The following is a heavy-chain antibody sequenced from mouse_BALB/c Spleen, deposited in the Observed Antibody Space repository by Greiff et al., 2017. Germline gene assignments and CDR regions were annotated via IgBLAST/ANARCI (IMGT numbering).Heavy chain of an antibody. CDR2: IDPETGGT. V-gene: IGHV1-15*01. CDR3: TRRRDYYGPYAMDY. J-gene: IGHJ4*01. CDR1: GYTFTDYE. Sequence: QVQLQQSGAELVRPGASVTLSCKASGYTFTDYEMHWVKQTPVHGLEWIGAIDPETGGTAYNQKFKGKATLTADKSSSTAYMELRSLTSEDSAVYYCTRRRDYYGPYAMDYWGQGTSVTVSS. D-gene: IGHD1-2*01.